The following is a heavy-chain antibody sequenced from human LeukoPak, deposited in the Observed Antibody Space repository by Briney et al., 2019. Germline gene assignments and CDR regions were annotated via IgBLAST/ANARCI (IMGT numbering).Heavy chain of an antibody. CDR1: GFTVSSNY. CDR3: ARVSDYVWGSYRYTLFDY. Sequence: PGGSLRLSCAASGFTVSSNYMSWVRQAPGKGLEWVSVIYSGGSTYYADSVKGRFTISRDNSKNTLYLQMNSLRAEDTAVYYCARVSDYVWGSYRYTLFDYWGQGTLVTVSS. D-gene: IGHD3-16*02. J-gene: IGHJ4*02. V-gene: IGHV3-66*01. CDR2: IYSGGST.